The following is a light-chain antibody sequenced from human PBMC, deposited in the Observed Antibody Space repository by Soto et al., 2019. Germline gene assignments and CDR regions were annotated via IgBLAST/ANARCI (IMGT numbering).Light chain of an antibody. J-gene: IGLJ1*01. V-gene: IGLV2-14*01. CDR2: EVS. Sequence: QSALTQPASVSGSPGQSITISCTGTSSDVGGYNYVSWYQQHPGKAPKLMIYEVSNRPSGVSNRFSGSKSGNTASLTISGLQAKDEADYYCSSYTSSSTPFYVFGSGTKVNVL. CDR3: SSYTSSSTPFYV. CDR1: SSDVGGYNY.